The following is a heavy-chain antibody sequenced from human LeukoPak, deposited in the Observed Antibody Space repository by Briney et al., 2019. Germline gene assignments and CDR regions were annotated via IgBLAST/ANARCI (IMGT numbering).Heavy chain of an antibody. J-gene: IGHJ6*03. CDR3: ARAGGYCSSASCFGFSYSYYMDV. D-gene: IGHD2-2*01. V-gene: IGHV1-8*01. CDR1: GHTFTSYD. Sequence: ASVKVSCKASGHTFTSYDINWVRQATGQGLEWMGWMNPNSGNTGYAQKFQGRVTMTRNTSISTAYMELSSLRSEDTAVYYCARAGGYCSSASCFGFSYSYYMDVWGKGTTVTISS. CDR2: MNPNSGNT.